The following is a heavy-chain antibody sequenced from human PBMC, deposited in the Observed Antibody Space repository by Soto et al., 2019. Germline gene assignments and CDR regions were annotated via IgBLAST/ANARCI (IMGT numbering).Heavy chain of an antibody. CDR1: GFTCSSYG. CDR3: ARASEVKWELWSFDY. J-gene: IGHJ4*02. CDR2: IWYDGSNK. V-gene: IGHV3-33*01. D-gene: IGHD1-26*01. Sequence: QVQLVESGGGVVQPGRSLRLSCAASGFTCSSYGMHWVRQAPGKGLEWVAVIWYDGSNKYYADSVKGRFTISRDNSKNTLYLEMNGMRAEDTAVYYCARASEVKWELWSFDYWGQGTLVTVSS.